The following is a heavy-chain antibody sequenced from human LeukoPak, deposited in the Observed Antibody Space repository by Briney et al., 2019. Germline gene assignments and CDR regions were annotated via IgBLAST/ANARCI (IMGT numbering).Heavy chain of an antibody. V-gene: IGHV3-48*03. D-gene: IGHD6-19*01. J-gene: IGHJ4*02. CDR2: ISSSGSTI. Sequence: GGSLRLSCAASGFTFSSYEMNWVRQAPGKGLEWVSYISSSGSTIYYADSVKGRFTISRDNAKNSLYLQMNSLRAEDTAVYYCARGVGSGWYYFDYWGQGTLVTVSS. CDR1: GFTFSSYE. CDR3: ARGVGSGWYYFDY.